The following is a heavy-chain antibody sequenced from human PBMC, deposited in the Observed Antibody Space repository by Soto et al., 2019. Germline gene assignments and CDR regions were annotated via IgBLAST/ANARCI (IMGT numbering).Heavy chain of an antibody. CDR2: IIPIFGTA. Sequence: GASVKVSCKASGGTFSSYAISWVRQAPGQGLEWMGGIIPIFGTANYAQKFQGRVTITADESTSTAYMELSSLRSEDTAVYYCATQAHSGSYLPSDYWGQGTLVTVSS. CDR3: ATQAHSGSYLPSDY. CDR1: GGTFSSYA. D-gene: IGHD1-26*01. V-gene: IGHV1-69*13. J-gene: IGHJ4*02.